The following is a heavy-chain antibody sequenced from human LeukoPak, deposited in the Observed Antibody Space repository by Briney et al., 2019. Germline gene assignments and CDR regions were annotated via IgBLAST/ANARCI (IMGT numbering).Heavy chain of an antibody. CDR3: AREWELLLSY. V-gene: IGHV3-21*01. D-gene: IGHD1-26*01. Sequence: GGSLRLSCAASGFTFSSYRMNWVRQAPGKGLEWVSSISSSSSYIYYADSVKGRFTISRDNAKNSLYLQMNSPRAEDTAVYYCAREWELLLSYWGQGTLVTVSS. J-gene: IGHJ4*02. CDR2: ISSSSSYI. CDR1: GFTFSSYR.